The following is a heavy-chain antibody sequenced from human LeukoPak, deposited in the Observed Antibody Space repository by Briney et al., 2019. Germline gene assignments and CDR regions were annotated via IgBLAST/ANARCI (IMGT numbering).Heavy chain of an antibody. CDR1: GYTFTSYA. J-gene: IGHJ6*04. CDR3: AREFRSGSSYYYYYGMDV. D-gene: IGHD3-10*01. Sequence: ASVKVSCKASGYTFTSYAMHWVRQAPGQRLEWMGWINAGNGNTKYSQKFQGRVTITRDTSASTAYMELSSLRPEDTAVYYCAREFRSGSSYYYYYGMDVWGKGTTVTVSS. V-gene: IGHV1-3*01. CDR2: INAGNGNT.